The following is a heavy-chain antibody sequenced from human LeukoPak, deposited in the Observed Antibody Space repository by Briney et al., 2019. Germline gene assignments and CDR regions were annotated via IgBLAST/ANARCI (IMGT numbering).Heavy chain of an antibody. CDR2: ISSSGSTI. CDR3: AREAYYDFWAGGYYYYYMDV. CDR1: GFTFSSYE. V-gene: IGHV3-48*03. D-gene: IGHD3-3*01. J-gene: IGHJ6*03. Sequence: GGSLRLSCAASGFTFSSYEMNWVRQAPGKGLEWVSYISSSGSTIYYADSVKGRFTISRDNVKNSLYLQMNSLRAEDTAVYYCAREAYYDFWAGGYYYYYMDVWGKGTTVTVSS.